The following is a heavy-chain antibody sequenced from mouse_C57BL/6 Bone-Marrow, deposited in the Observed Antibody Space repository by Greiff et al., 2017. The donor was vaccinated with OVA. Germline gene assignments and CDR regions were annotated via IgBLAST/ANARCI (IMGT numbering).Heavy chain of an antibody. CDR1: GFTFSSYA. J-gene: IGHJ2*01. V-gene: IGHV5-9-1*02. CDR2: ISSGGDYI. D-gene: IGHD1-1*01. CDR3: TRDLSLSYFDY. Sequence: DVQLVESGEGLVKPGGSLKLSCAASGFTFSSYAMSWVRQTPEKRLEWVAYISSGGDYIYYADTVKGRFTISRDNARNTLYLQMSSLKSEDTAMYYCTRDLSLSYFDYWGQGTTLTVSS.